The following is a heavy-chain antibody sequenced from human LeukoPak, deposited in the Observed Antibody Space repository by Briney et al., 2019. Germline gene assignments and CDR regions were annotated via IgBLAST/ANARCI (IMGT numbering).Heavy chain of an antibody. V-gene: IGHV4-59*01. CDR2: IYYSGST. D-gene: IGHD2/OR15-2a*01. Sequence: SETLSLTCTVSGGSISSFYWSWIRQPPGKGLEWIGYIYYSGSTSYNPSLKSRVTISVDTSKNQLSLKLSSVTAADTAVYYCARGNSNDHLAWFGPWGQGTLVSVSS. J-gene: IGHJ5*02. CDR1: GGSISSFY. CDR3: ARGNSNDHLAWFGP.